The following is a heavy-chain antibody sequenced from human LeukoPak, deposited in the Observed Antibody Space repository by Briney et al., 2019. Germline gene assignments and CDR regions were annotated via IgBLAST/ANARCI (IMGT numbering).Heavy chain of an antibody. CDR1: GFTFSSYG. V-gene: IGHV3-30*02. D-gene: IGHD6-13*01. J-gene: IGHJ4*02. Sequence: PGGSLRLSCAASGFTFSSYGMHWVRQAPGKELEWVAFIRYDGSNKYYADSVKGRFTISRDNSKNTLYLQMNSLRAEDTAVYYCAKWRIAAAGTGDYWGQGTLVTVSS. CDR2: IRYDGSNK. CDR3: AKWRIAAAGTGDY.